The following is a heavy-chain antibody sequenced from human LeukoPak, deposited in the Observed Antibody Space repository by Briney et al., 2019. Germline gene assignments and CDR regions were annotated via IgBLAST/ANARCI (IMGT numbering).Heavy chain of an antibody. CDR3: AKGRAYGHGRFDY. V-gene: IGHV3-48*01. CDR1: GFTFSSYS. D-gene: IGHD3-10*01. J-gene: IGHJ4*02. CDR2: ISSSSSTI. Sequence: GGSLRLSCAASGFTFSSYSMNWVRQAPGKGLEWASYISSSSSTIYYADSVKGRFTISRDNSKNTLYLQMNSLRAEDTAVYYCAKGRAYGHGRFDYWGQGTLVTVSS.